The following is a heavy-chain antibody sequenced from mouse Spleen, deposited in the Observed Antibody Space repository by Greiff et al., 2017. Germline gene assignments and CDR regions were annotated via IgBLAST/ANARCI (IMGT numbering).Heavy chain of an antibody. D-gene: IGHD2-3*01. CDR3: ARHDGYSDYFDY. CDR2: INSNGGST. J-gene: IGHJ2*01. Sequence: EVKLQESGGGLVKPGGSLKLSCAASGFTFSSYAMSWVRQTPEKRLEWVAAINSNGGSTYYPDTVKDRFTISRDNAKNTLYLQMSSLRSEDTALYYCARHDGYSDYFDYWGQGTTLTVSS. V-gene: IGHV5-6-2*01. CDR1: GFTFSSYA.